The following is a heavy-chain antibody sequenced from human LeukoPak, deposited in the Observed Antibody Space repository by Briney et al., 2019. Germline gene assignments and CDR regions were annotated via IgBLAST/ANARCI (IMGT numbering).Heavy chain of an antibody. CDR1: GYTFTSYY. CDR3: ARNCSGGSCYSSAFDP. CDR2: INPNSGGT. Sequence: ASVRVSCKASGYTFTSYYMHWVRQAPGQGLEWMGWINPNSGGTNYAQKFQGRVTMTRDTSISTAYMELSRLRSDDTAVYYCARNCSGGSCYSSAFDPWGQGTLVTVSS. V-gene: IGHV1-2*02. J-gene: IGHJ5*02. D-gene: IGHD2-15*01.